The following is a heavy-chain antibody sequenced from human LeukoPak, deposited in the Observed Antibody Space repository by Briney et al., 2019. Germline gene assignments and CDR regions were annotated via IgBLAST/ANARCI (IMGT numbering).Heavy chain of an antibody. D-gene: IGHD2-2*01. Sequence: ASVKVSCKASGYTFTSYDINWVRQATGQGLEWMGWMNPNSGNTGYAQKFQGRVTMTRNTSISTAYMELSSLRSEDTAVCYCARGRYCSSTSCYPAEGIAAAGLDYYYYYMDVWGKGTTVTVSS. V-gene: IGHV1-8*01. CDR3: ARGRYCSSTSCYPAEGIAAAGLDYYYYYMDV. CDR1: GYTFTSYD. CDR2: MNPNSGNT. J-gene: IGHJ6*03.